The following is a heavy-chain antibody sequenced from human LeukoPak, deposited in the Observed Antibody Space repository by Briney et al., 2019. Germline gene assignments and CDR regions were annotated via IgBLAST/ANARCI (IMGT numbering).Heavy chain of an antibody. CDR2: ISTSGTTM. V-gene: IGHV3-48*01. J-gene: IGHJ5*02. Sequence: PGQSLRLSCAASGFTFRTYSMNWVRQAPGKGPEWVSSISTSGTTMYYADSVKGRFTISRDNANNSLYLQMNSLRAEDTAVYYCASSPPRGGRPWGQGTLVSVSS. CDR1: GFTFRTYS. CDR3: ASSPPRGGRP. D-gene: IGHD3-16*01.